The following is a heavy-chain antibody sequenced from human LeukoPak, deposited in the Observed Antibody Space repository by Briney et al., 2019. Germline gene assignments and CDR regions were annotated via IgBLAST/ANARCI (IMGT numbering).Heavy chain of an antibody. CDR3: ARHPYSSSWDFDY. D-gene: IGHD6-13*01. V-gene: IGHV3-21*01. Sequence: AGGSLRLSCAASGFTFSSYSMNWVRQAPGKGLEWVSSISSSSSYIYYADSVKGRFTISRDNAKNSLYLQMNSLRAEDTAVYYCARHPYSSSWDFDYWGQGTLVTVSS. CDR2: ISSSSSYI. J-gene: IGHJ4*02. CDR1: GFTFSSYS.